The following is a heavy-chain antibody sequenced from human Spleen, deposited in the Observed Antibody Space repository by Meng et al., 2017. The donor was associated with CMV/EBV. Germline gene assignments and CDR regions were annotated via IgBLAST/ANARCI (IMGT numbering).Heavy chain of an antibody. Sequence: FTFSGSAMHWVRQASGKGLEWVGRIRSKANSYATAYAVSVKGRFTISRDDSKNTAYLQMNSLRAEDTAVYYCAKGHDVTIRPYYFDSWGQGTLVTVSS. CDR2: IRSKANSYAT. J-gene: IGHJ4*02. CDR1: FTFSGSA. CDR3: AKGHDVTIRPYYFDS. D-gene: IGHD4-17*01. V-gene: IGHV3-73*01.